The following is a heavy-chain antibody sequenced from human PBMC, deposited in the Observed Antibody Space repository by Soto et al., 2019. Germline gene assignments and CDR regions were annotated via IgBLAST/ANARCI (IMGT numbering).Heavy chain of an antibody. V-gene: IGHV3-23*01. Sequence: EVQLLESGGGLVQPGGSLRLSCAASGFTFSSYAMSWVRQAPGKGLVWVSAIGGDGVSTYYADSVKGRFTISRDNSKNMLYLQMDSLRAEDTAVYYCAKDPTGGYWNDGSCYFWGQGALVTVSS. CDR1: GFTFSSYA. CDR2: IGGDGVST. CDR3: AKDPTGGYWNDGSCYF. D-gene: IGHD2-15*01. J-gene: IGHJ4*02.